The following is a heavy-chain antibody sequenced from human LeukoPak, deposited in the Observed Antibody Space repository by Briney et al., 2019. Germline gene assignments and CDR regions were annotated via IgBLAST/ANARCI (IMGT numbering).Heavy chain of an antibody. D-gene: IGHD1-14*01. CDR2: IYYSGST. CDR3: ARQKPHRETRDY. CDR1: GGSISSSSYY. Sequence: SETLSLTCTVSGGSISSSSYYWGWIRQPPGKGLEWIGSIYYSGSTYYNPSLKSRVTISVDTSKNQFSLKLSSVTAADTAVYYCARQKPHRETRDYWGQGTLVTVSS. J-gene: IGHJ4*02. V-gene: IGHV4-39*01.